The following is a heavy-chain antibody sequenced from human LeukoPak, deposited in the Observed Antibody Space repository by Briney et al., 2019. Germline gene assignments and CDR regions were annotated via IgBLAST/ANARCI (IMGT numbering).Heavy chain of an antibody. J-gene: IGHJ4*02. CDR2: IYPGDSDT. V-gene: IGHV5-51*01. D-gene: IGHD5-24*01. Sequence: GESLKISCKGSGYSFTSYWIGWVRQMPGKGLEWMGIIYPGDSDTRYSPSFQGQVTISADKSISTAYLHWSSLKASDTAMYYCARAPLEMATIRGLHFDYWGQGTLVTVSS. CDR1: GYSFTSYW. CDR3: ARAPLEMATIRGLHFDY.